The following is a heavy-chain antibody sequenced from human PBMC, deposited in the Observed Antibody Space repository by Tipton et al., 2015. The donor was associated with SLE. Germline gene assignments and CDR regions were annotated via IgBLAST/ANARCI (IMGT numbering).Heavy chain of an antibody. J-gene: IGHJ1*01. CDR1: GFTFSVFE. V-gene: IGHV3-48*03. D-gene: IGHD3-10*01. Sequence: SLRLSCEASGFTFSVFEMNWVRQAPGKGLEWVSYISSSGSSLDYAHSVKGRFSVSRDNTKNSLYLQMYSLRAEDTAVYYCAGTYCDGSGEVQHWGQGTLVTVSS. CDR3: AGTYCDGSGEVQH. CDR2: ISSSGSSL.